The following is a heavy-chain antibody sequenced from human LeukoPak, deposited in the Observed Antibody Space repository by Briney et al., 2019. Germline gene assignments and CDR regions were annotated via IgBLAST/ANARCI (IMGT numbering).Heavy chain of an antibody. V-gene: IGHV4-39*07. D-gene: IGHD5-12*01. J-gene: IGHJ5*02. Sequence: PSETLSLTCTVSVGSISSSSYYWGWIRQPPGKGLEWIGSIYYSGSTYYNPSLKSRVTISVDTSKNQFSLKLSSVTAADTAVYYCARDSGYDRNWFDPWGQGTLVTVSS. CDR3: ARDSGYDRNWFDP. CDR2: IYYSGST. CDR1: VGSISSSSYY.